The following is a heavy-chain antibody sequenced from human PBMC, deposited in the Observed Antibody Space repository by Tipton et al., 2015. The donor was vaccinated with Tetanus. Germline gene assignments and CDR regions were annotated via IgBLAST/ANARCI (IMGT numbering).Heavy chain of an antibody. D-gene: IGHD6-13*01. Sequence: QLVQSGGGVVQPGRSLRLSCAASGFTFSFYGMHWVRQAPGKGLEWVAVISYDGRDELYADSVKGRFTISRDNSKNTVYLQMNSLRAEDTAIYYCAKDVHASSWNYFEYWGQGSLVAVSS. CDR3: AKDVHASSWNYFEY. CDR2: ISYDGRDE. J-gene: IGHJ4*02. V-gene: IGHV3-30*18. CDR1: GFTFSFYG.